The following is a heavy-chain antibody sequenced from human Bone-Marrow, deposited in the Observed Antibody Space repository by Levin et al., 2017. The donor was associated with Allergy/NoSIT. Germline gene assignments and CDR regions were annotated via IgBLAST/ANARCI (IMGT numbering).Heavy chain of an antibody. Sequence: LSLTCAASGFTFSSYGMHWVRQAPGKGLEWVAVISYDGSNKYYADSVKGRFTISRDNSKNTLYLQMNSLRAEDTAVYYCAKLPSIAAAGSLLDYWGQGTLVTVSS. CDR1: GFTFSSYG. CDR2: ISYDGSNK. J-gene: IGHJ4*02. V-gene: IGHV3-30*18. D-gene: IGHD6-13*01. CDR3: AKLPSIAAAGSLLDY.